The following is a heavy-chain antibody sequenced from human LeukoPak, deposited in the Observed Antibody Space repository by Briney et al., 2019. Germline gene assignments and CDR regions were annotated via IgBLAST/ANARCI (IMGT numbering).Heavy chain of an antibody. Sequence: PSENLSLTGTVSGGSISSSSYYWGWIRQPPGKGLERIASIYYSGSTYYNPSLKSRVTISVDTSKNQFSLKLSSVTAADTAVYYCATYPGIAAAEDWFDPWGQGTLVTVSS. J-gene: IGHJ5*02. CDR1: GGSISSSSYY. V-gene: IGHV4-39*01. CDR2: IYYSGST. CDR3: ATYPGIAAAEDWFDP. D-gene: IGHD6-13*01.